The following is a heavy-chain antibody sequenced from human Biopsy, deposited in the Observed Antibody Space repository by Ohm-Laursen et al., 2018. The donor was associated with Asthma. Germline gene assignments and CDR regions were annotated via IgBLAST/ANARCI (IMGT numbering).Heavy chain of an antibody. CDR2: ISPIFGSS. CDR3: ARPSPNRDIVYYYYHMDV. D-gene: IGHD2-15*01. J-gene: IGHJ6*02. Sequence: GASVKVSCKASGGMFGNYAIRWVRQAPGLGLEWMGGISPIFGSSNYAQRFQGRVTITADISTRTVYMELSGLRFDDTAIYYCARPSPNRDIVYYYYHMDVWGQGTTVIVSS. V-gene: IGHV1-69*06. CDR1: GGMFGNYA.